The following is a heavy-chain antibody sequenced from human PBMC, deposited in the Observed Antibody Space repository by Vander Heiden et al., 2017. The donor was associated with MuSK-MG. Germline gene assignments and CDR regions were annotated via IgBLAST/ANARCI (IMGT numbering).Heavy chain of an antibody. D-gene: IGHD3-22*01. J-gene: IGHJ4*02. Sequence: VKGRFTISRDNAKNTLYLQMNSLSAEDTAMYYCTRLSGADSSGYFYFDSWGQGTLVTVSS. CDR3: TRLSGADSSGYFYFDS. V-gene: IGHV3-74*01.